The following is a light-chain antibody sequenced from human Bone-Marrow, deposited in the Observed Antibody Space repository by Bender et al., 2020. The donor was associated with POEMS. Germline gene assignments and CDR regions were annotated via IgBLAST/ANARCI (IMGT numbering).Light chain of an antibody. J-gene: IGLJ2*01. CDR3: CSYPGRNPVI. CDR1: SSDVGGYNY. V-gene: IGLV2-14*03. Sequence: QSALTQPASVSGSPGQSITISCTGTSSDVGGYNYVSWFQQYPGKAPKVVIYDVNNRPSGVSNRFSGSKSGNTASLTISGLQAEDEADYYCCSYPGRNPVIFGGGTKVTVL. CDR2: DVN.